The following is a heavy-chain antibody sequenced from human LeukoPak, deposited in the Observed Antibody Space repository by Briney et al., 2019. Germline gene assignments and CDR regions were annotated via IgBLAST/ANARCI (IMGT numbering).Heavy chain of an antibody. D-gene: IGHD3/OR15-3a*01. CDR2: IWHDGSNK. J-gene: IGHJ3*01. V-gene: IGHV3-33*01. CDR1: GFTFRNHG. CDR3: ARGWGSYIWFGHLDF. Sequence: PGGSLRLSCAASGFTFRNHGMHWVRQAPGKGLEWVAVIWHDGSNKYYADSVKGRFTISRDSSKNTASLQMNSLRAEDTAVYYCARGWGSYIWFGHLDFWGQGTLVTVSS.